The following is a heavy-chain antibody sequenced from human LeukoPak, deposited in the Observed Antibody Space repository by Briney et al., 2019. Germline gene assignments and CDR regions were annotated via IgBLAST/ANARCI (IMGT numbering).Heavy chain of an antibody. CDR2: INPNSGGT. CDR1: GYTFTGYY. D-gene: IGHD5-12*01. Sequence: ASVKVSCKASGYTFTGYYMHWVRQAPGQGLEWMGWINPNSGGTNYAQKFQGRVTMTRNTSISTAYMELSSLRSEDTAVYYCARVLRPRWLRFRNGDAFDIWGQGTMVTVSS. V-gene: IGHV1-2*02. J-gene: IGHJ3*02. CDR3: ARVLRPRWLRFRNGDAFDI.